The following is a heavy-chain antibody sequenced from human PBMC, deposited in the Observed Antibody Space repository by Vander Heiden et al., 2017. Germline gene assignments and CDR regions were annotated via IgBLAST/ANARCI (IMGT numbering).Heavy chain of an antibody. Sequence: EVQLVESGGGLVQPGGSLRPSCADSGFTFSSYWMHCVRNAPGKGLVWVARMNSDGRSTSYAGSVKGRFTISRDNAKNTLYLQMNRLRAEDTAVYYYSGAGDYLGGYYYYYGMDVWGQGTTVTVSS. J-gene: IGHJ6*02. CDR1: GFTFSSYW. CDR2: MNSDGRST. V-gene: IGHV3-74*01. CDR3: SGAGDYLGGYYYYYGMDV. D-gene: IGHD4-17*01.